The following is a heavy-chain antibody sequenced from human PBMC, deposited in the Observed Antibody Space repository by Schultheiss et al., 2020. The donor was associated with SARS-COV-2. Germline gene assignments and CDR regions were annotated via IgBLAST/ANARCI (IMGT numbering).Heavy chain of an antibody. CDR3: ARGSYSSRGGFDP. J-gene: IGHJ5*02. Sequence: SETLSLTCTVSGGSISSGGYYWSWIRQHPGKGLEWIGYIYYSGSTYYNPSLKSRVTISVDTSKNQFSLKLSSVTAADTAVYYCARGSYSSRGGFDPWGQGTLVTVSS. V-gene: IGHV4-61*08. CDR1: GGSISSGGYY. D-gene: IGHD6-13*01. CDR2: IYYSGST.